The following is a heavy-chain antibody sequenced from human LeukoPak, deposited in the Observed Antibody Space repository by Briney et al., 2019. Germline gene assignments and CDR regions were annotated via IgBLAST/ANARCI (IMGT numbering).Heavy chain of an antibody. J-gene: IGHJ4*02. CDR3: ARGAKVFDY. Sequence: ASVKLSCKTSGYNFTNYDINWVRQAPGQGLEWMGWINTNTGNPTYAQGFTGRFVFSLDTSVSTAYLQISSLKAEDTAVYYCARGAKVFDYWGQGTLVTVSS. CDR1: GYNFTNYD. V-gene: IGHV7-4-1*02. CDR2: INTNTGNP.